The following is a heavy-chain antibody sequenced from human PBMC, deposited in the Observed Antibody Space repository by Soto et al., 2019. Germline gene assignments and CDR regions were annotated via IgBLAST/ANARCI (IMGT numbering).Heavy chain of an antibody. D-gene: IGHD2-2*01. CDR1: GGSFSGYY. Sequence: SETLSLTCAVYGGSFSGYYWGWIRQPPGKGLEWIGEINHSGSTNYNPSLKSRVTISVDTSKNQFSLKLSSVTAADTAVYYCARISYQLRHFDYWGQGTLVTVSS. V-gene: IGHV4-34*01. CDR2: INHSGST. J-gene: IGHJ4*02. CDR3: ARISYQLRHFDY.